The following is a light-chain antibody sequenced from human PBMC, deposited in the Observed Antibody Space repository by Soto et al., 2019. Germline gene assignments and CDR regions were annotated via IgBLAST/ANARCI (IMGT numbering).Light chain of an antibody. Sequence: QPVLTQSPSASASLGASVKLTCTLSSGHSNYAIAWHQLQSEKGPRYLMQLNSDDSHSKGDGIPDRFSGSSSGAERYLTISSLQSEDEADYYCQTWGSGIVVFGGGTKLTVL. CDR3: QTWGSGIVV. V-gene: IGLV4-69*01. CDR2: LNSDDSH. J-gene: IGLJ2*01. CDR1: SGHSNYA.